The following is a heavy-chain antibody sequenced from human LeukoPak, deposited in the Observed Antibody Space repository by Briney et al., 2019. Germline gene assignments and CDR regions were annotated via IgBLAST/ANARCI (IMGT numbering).Heavy chain of an antibody. J-gene: IGHJ6*02. CDR2: IYSGGST. CDR1: GFTFSSNY. D-gene: IGHD6-19*01. V-gene: IGHV3-53*05. Sequence: PGGSLRLSCAASGFTFSSNYMSWVRQAPGKGLEWVSVIYSGGSTYYADSVKGRFTISRDNSKNTLYLQMNSLRAEDTAVYYCASALTPTGIAVAGTWYYYYYGMDVWGQGTTVTVSS. CDR3: ASALTPTGIAVAGTWYYYYYGMDV.